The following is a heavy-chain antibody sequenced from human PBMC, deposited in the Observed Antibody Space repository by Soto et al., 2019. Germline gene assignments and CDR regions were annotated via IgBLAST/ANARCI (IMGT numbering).Heavy chain of an antibody. J-gene: IGHJ4*02. CDR3: ARDLGGAAHVDY. CDR2: LVPFFGKS. CDR1: GDTFIISA. Sequence: QGQLAQSGAEVRKPGSSVKVSCKASGDTFIISAITWVRQAPGQGLEWVGGLVPFFGKSKYGPKFEGRVTFTADESTRTAYMDLSHLTSDDTAVYYCARDLGGAAHVDYWGQGTLVTVS. D-gene: IGHD1-26*01. V-gene: IGHV1-69*01.